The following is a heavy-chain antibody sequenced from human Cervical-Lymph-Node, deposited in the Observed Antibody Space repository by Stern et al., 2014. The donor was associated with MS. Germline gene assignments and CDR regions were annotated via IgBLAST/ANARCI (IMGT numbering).Heavy chain of an antibody. Sequence: QLQLQESGPGLVKPSETLSLTCTVSGGSISSSSYYWGWVRQSPEKGLEWIASIYYTGSTYYNPSLQSRVTISIATSKNQFSLKLTSVTAADTAVYYCATVGATALDYWGQGTLVTVSS. J-gene: IGHJ4*02. CDR2: IYYTGST. CDR3: ATVGATALDY. V-gene: IGHV4-39*01. CDR1: GGSISSSSYY. D-gene: IGHD1-26*01.